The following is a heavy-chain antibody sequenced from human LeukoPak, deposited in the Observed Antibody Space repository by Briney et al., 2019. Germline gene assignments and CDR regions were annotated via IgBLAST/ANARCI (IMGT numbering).Heavy chain of an antibody. CDR3: ARLRPPNSYYYYGMDV. Sequence: KSSETLTLTCTVSGGSISSYYGSWLRQPPGKGLEWIGYIFYSGSTNYNPSLKSRVTISVDTSKNQFSLKLSSVTAADTAVYYCARLRPPNSYYYYGMDVWGQGTTVTVSS. CDR1: GGSISSYY. CDR2: IFYSGST. V-gene: IGHV4-59*08. D-gene: IGHD5-24*01. J-gene: IGHJ6*02.